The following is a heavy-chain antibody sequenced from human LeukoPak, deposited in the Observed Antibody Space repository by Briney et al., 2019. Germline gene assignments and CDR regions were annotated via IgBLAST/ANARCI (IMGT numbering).Heavy chain of an antibody. J-gene: IGHJ4*02. CDR1: GFTFSNYY. Sequence: GGSMRLSCAASGFTFSNYYMSWIRQAPGKGLEWVSYISSSGSTIYYADSVKGRFTISRDNAKNSLYLQMNSLRAEDTAVYYCARDLEQQSFDYWGQGTLVTVSS. V-gene: IGHV3-11*01. CDR3: ARDLEQQSFDY. CDR2: ISSSGSTI. D-gene: IGHD6-13*01.